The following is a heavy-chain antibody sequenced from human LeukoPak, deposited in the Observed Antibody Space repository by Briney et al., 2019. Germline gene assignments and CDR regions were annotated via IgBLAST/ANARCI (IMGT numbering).Heavy chain of an antibody. CDR1: GGSIRSYY. J-gene: IGHJ6*02. Sequence: SETLSLTCTVSGGSIRSYYWSWIRQPPGKGLEWIGYIYYTGSTNYNPSLKSRVTISVDTSKNQFSLKLSSVTAADTAVYYCARVPVVSGGPHYYYYGMDVWGQGTTVTVSS. CDR2: IYYTGST. D-gene: IGHD4-23*01. CDR3: ARVPVVSGGPHYYYYGMDV. V-gene: IGHV4-59*01.